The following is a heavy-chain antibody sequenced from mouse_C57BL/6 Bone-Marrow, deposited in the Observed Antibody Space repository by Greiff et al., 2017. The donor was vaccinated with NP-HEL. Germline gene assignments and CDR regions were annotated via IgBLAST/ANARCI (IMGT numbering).Heavy chain of an antibody. Sequence: VQLQESGGGLVKPGGSLKLSCAASGFTFSSYAMSWVRQTPEKRLEWVATISDGGSSTYYPDNVKGRFTISRDNAKNNLYLQMRHLKSEDTAMYYCAREGDSNYGGGAMDYWGQGTSVTVSS. V-gene: IGHV5-4*01. D-gene: IGHD2-5*01. CDR1: GFTFSSYA. CDR2: ISDGGSST. J-gene: IGHJ4*01. CDR3: AREGDSNYGGGAMDY.